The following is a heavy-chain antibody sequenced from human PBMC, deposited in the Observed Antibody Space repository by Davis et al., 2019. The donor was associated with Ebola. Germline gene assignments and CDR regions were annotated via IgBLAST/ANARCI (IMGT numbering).Heavy chain of an antibody. Sequence: PGGSLRLSCSASGFSFSAYALHWVRQAPGKGLEWLAVISNDGNNKYYADSGKGRFTISRDNSKNTLYLQMNSLRAEDTAVYYCAKDATLYGDYVRGYYYYGMDVWGQGTTVTVSS. V-gene: IGHV3-30-3*01. CDR3: AKDATLYGDYVRGYYYYGMDV. J-gene: IGHJ6*02. CDR1: GFSFSAYA. D-gene: IGHD4-17*01. CDR2: ISNDGNNK.